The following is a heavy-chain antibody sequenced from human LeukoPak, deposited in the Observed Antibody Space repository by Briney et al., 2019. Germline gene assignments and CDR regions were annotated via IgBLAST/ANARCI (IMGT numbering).Heavy chain of an antibody. J-gene: IGHJ4*02. CDR2: ISGSGGST. Sequence: PGGSLRLSCAASGFTFSSYAMSWVRQAPGKGLEWVSAISGSGGSTYYADSVKGRFTISRDNSKNTLYLQMNSLRAEDTAVYYCATSARSGTSWAYFDYWGQGTLVTVSS. V-gene: IGHV3-23*01. D-gene: IGHD2-2*01. CDR3: ATSARSGTSWAYFDY. CDR1: GFTFSSYA.